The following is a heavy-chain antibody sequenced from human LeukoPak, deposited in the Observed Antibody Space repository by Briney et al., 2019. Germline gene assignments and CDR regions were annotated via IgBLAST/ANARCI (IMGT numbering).Heavy chain of an antibody. CDR1: GYTFTGYY. V-gene: IGHV1-2*04. D-gene: IGHD6-13*01. J-gene: IGHJ5*02. CDR2: INPNSGGT. CDR3: ARGSRDIAAAGTWFDP. Sequence: ASVKVSCKASGYTFTGYYMHWVRQAPGQGLEWMGWINPNSGGTNCAQKFQGWVTMTRDTSISTAYMELSRLRSDDTAVYYCARGSRDIAAAGTWFDPWGQGTLVTVSS.